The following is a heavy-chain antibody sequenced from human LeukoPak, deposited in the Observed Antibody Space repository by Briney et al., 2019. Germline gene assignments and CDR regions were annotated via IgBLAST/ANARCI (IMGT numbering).Heavy chain of an antibody. CDR3: ASRTFEVEWL. J-gene: IGHJ4*02. D-gene: IGHD3-3*01. CDR2: INHSGST. V-gene: IGHV4-34*01. CDR1: GGSFSGYY. Sequence: SETLSLTCAVYGGSFSGYYWSWIRQPPGKGLEWIGEINHSGSTNYNPSLKSRVTISVDTSKNQFSLKLSSVTAADTAVYYCASRTFEVEWLWGQGTLVTVSP.